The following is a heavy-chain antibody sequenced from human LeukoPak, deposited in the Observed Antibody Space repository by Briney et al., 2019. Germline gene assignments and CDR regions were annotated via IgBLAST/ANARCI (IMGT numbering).Heavy chain of an antibody. V-gene: IGHV3-66*01. Sequence: GGSLRLSCAASGLTVSSKYMSWVRQAPGKGLEWVSVIYRSGSTYYADSVRGRFTISRDNSKNTLYLQMDSLRVEDTAVYYCAKYAQTIFGVVISSSGIDYWGQGTLVTVSS. CDR2: IYRSGST. D-gene: IGHD3-3*01. CDR3: AKYAQTIFGVVISSSGIDY. CDR1: GLTVSSKY. J-gene: IGHJ4*02.